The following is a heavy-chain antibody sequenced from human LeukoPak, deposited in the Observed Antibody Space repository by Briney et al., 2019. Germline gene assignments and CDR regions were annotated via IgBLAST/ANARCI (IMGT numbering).Heavy chain of an antibody. Sequence: GGSLRLSGAASGFTFSSYWMSWVRQAPGKGREWVAVISYDGSNKYYADSVKGRFTISRDNSKNTLYLQMNSLRAEDTAVYYCARVVVPAAIGYYYYGMDVWGQGTTVTVSS. V-gene: IGHV3-30-3*01. CDR2: ISYDGSNK. J-gene: IGHJ6*02. CDR3: ARVVVPAAIGYYYYGMDV. D-gene: IGHD2-2*01. CDR1: GFTFSSYW.